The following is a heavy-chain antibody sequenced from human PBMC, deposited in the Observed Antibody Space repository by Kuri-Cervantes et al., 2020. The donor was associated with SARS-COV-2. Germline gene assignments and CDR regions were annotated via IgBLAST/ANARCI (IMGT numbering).Heavy chain of an antibody. CDR3: ARDRSFTPDY. J-gene: IGHJ4*02. D-gene: IGHD3-10*01. V-gene: IGHV3-7*01. CDR2: IKQDGSEK. CDR1: GFTFSSYW. Sequence: GESLKISCAASGFTFSSYWMSWVRQAPGKGLEWVANIKQDGSEKYYVDSVKGRFTISRDNAKNSLYLQMNSLRAEDTAVCYCARDRSFTPDYWGQGTLVTSPQ.